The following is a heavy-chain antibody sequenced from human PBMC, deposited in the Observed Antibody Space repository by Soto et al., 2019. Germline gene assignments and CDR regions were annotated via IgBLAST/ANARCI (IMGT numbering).Heavy chain of an antibody. Sequence: SETLSLTCAVSGGSLTSHYWTWIRQPPGKGLEWIGYVSHSGVTNYKPSLESQVTISVDTSKNQFSPNLRTVTAADTALFYCARGYYYDSSGVALDIWGQGTLVTVSS. D-gene: IGHD3-22*01. CDR1: GGSLTSHY. CDR3: ARGYYYDSSGVALDI. V-gene: IGHV4-59*11. J-gene: IGHJ3*02. CDR2: VSHSGVT.